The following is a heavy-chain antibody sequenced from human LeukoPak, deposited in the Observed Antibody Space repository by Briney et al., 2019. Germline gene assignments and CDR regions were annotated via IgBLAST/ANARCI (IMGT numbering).Heavy chain of an antibody. J-gene: IGHJ4*02. CDR1: GYTFTSFS. CDR3: ARESGQLLSYYFDY. V-gene: IGHV1-46*01. D-gene: IGHD2-2*01. CDR2: INPSGGNT. Sequence: ASVKLSLTASGYTFTSFSMHWVRQSPGQGLEWMGIINPSGGNTFYAQNFQGRVTITRDTSTGTVYMELSSLRSEDTAVYYCARESGQLLSYYFDYCGQRNPVTVSS.